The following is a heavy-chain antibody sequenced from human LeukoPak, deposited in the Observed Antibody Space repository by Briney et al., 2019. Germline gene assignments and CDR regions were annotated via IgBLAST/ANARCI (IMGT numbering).Heavy chain of an antibody. D-gene: IGHD1-26*01. J-gene: IGHJ4*02. CDR3: ARGWELDY. CDR2: IYYSGST. Sequence: SETLSLTCTVSGGSISSSSYYWGWIRQPPGKGLEWIGSIYYSGSTNYNPSLKSRVTISVDTSKNQFSLKLSSVTAADTAVYYCARGWELDYWGQGTLVTVSS. V-gene: IGHV4-39*07. CDR1: GGSISSSSYY.